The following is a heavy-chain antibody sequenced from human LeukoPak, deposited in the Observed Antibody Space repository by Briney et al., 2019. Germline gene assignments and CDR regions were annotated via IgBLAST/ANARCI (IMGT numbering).Heavy chain of an antibody. CDR2: IYYSGST. J-gene: IGHJ4*02. CDR3: ARVVWVLRYSDY. Sequence: SETLSLTCTVSGGSISSSSYYWGWIRQPPGKGLEWIGSIYYSGSTYYNPSLKSRVTISVDTSKNQFSLKLSSVTAADTAVYYCARVVWVLRYSDYWGQGTLVTVSS. V-gene: IGHV4-39*07. CDR1: GGSISSSSYY. D-gene: IGHD3-9*01.